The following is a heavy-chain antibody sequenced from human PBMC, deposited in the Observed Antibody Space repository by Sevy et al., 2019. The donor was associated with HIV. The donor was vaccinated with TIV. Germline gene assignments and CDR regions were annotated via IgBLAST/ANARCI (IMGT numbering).Heavy chain of an antibody. CDR3: ARDRGYCSSTSCSDAFDI. V-gene: IGHV3-21*01. CDR2: ISSSSSYI. D-gene: IGHD2-2*01. J-gene: IGHJ3*02. CDR1: GFTFSSYS. Sequence: GGSLRLSCAASGFTFSSYSMNWVRQAPGKGLEWVSSISSSSSYIYYADSVKGRFTISRDNAKNSLYLQMNSLRAEDTAVYYCARDRGYCSSTSCSDAFDIWGQGTMVTLSS.